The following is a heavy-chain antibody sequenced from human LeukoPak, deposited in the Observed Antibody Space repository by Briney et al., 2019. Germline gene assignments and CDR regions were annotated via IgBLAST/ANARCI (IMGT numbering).Heavy chain of an antibody. V-gene: IGHV3-53*01. CDR1: GFTVSSNY. CDR3: ARDGGYSGYDFDY. Sequence: GGSLRLSCAASGFTVSSNYMSWVRQAPGKGLEWVSVIYSGGSTYYADSVKGRFTISRDNSKNTLYLQMNSLRVEDTAVYYCARDGGYSGYDFDYWGQGTLVTVSS. D-gene: IGHD5-12*01. CDR2: IYSGGST. J-gene: IGHJ4*02.